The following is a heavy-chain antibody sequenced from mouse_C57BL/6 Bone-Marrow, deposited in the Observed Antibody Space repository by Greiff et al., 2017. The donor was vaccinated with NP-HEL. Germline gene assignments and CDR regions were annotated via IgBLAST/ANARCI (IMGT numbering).Heavy chain of an antibody. V-gene: IGHV1-75*01. CDR3: ARWGYYGSSYGWFAY. CDR1: VYTFTDYY. CDR2: IFPGSGST. J-gene: IGHJ3*01. D-gene: IGHD1-1*01. Sequence: QVQLQQSGPELVKPGASVKISCKASVYTFTDYYINWVKQRPGQGLEWIGWIFPGSGSTYYNEKFKGKATLTVDKSSSTAYMLLSSLTSEDSAVYFCARWGYYGSSYGWFAYWGQGTLVTVSA.